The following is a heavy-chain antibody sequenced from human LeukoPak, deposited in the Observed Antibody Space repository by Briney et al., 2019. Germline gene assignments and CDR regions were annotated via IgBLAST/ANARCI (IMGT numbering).Heavy chain of an antibody. Sequence: GGSLRLSCAASGFTFSSYAMHWVRQAPGKGLEWVAVISYDGSNKYYADSVKGRFTISRDNSKNTLYLQMSSLRAEDTAVYYCARDRGLLYARDNWFDPWGQGTLVTVSS. V-gene: IGHV3-30-3*01. CDR3: ARDRGLLYARDNWFDP. CDR2: ISYDGSNK. D-gene: IGHD2-2*02. CDR1: GFTFSSYA. J-gene: IGHJ5*02.